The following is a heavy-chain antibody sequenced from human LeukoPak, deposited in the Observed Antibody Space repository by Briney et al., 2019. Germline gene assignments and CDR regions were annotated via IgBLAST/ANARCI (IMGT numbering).Heavy chain of an antibody. CDR3: ATSDYGGLDY. V-gene: IGHV3-21*01. J-gene: IGHJ4*02. CDR2: ISSSSSYI. CDR1: GFTFSSYS. Sequence: GGSLGLSCAASGFTFSSYSMNWVRQAPGKGLEWVSFISSSSSYIYYADSVKGRFTISRDNANNSLFLQMNSLRAEDTSVYYCATSDYGGLDYWGQGTLVTVSS. D-gene: IGHD4-23*01.